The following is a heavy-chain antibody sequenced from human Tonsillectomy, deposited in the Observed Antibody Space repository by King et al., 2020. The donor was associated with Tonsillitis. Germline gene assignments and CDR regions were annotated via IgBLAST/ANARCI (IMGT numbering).Heavy chain of an antibody. CDR2: IKGKTDGGTT. Sequence: VQLVESGGGLVKPGGSLSLPCEALGLTFRNPGLSWVRQPPGKGREWVGGIKGKTDGGTTDYAAPVKGRFTISRDDSKNTLYLQMNSLKTEDTAVYYCVLVTTRDYWGQGTLVTVSS. D-gene: IGHD4-17*01. CDR1: GLTFRNPG. V-gene: IGHV3-15*01. J-gene: IGHJ4*02. CDR3: VLVTTRDY.